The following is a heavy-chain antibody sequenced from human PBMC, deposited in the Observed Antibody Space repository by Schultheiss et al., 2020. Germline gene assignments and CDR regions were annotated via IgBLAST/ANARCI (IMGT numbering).Heavy chain of an antibody. Sequence: LRLSCTVSGGSISSAAYYWSWIRQHPGKGLQWIGYIYYSGSTYYNPSLKSRVTISVDTSKNQFSLRLSSVTAADTAVYYCAREDYDSSGYQGPARYGMDVWGQGTTVTVSS. D-gene: IGHD3-22*01. CDR2: IYYSGST. J-gene: IGHJ6*02. CDR1: GGSISSAAYY. V-gene: IGHV4-31*03. CDR3: AREDYDSSGYQGPARYGMDV.